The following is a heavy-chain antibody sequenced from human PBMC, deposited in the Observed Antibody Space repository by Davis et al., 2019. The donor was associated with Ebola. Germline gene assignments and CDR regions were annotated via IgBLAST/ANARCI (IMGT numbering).Heavy chain of an antibody. J-gene: IGHJ4*02. V-gene: IGHV4-39*01. CDR1: GCSISSSSFY. CDR3: ARPRYSGSSFDY. Sequence: MPSETLSLTCTVSGCSISSSSFYSGWIRQPPGKGLEWIGSIHYSGSTYYNPSLKSRVTISVDTSKNQFSLKLSSVTAADTAVYYCARPRYSGSSFDYWGQGTLVTVSS. CDR2: IHYSGST. D-gene: IGHD1-26*01.